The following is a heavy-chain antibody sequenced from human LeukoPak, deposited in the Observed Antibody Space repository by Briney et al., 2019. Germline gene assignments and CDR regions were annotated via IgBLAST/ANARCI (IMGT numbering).Heavy chain of an antibody. CDR2: FDPEDGET. Sequence: ASVKVSCKVSGYTLTELSMHWVRQAPGKGLEWMGGFDPEDGETIYAQKFQGRVTITADKSTSTAYMELSSLRSEDTAVYYCARGPSLYYYDSSGPYYFDYWGQGTLVTVSS. V-gene: IGHV1-24*01. CDR1: GYTLTELS. CDR3: ARGPSLYYYDSSGPYYFDY. D-gene: IGHD3-22*01. J-gene: IGHJ4*02.